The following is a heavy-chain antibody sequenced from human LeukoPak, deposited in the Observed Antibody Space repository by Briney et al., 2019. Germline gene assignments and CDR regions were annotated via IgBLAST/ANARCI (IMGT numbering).Heavy chain of an antibody. J-gene: IGHJ3*01. Sequence: PGGSLRLSCAASGFTVRDAAMTWVRQAPGKGLEWVSLIGSSGLNTDYADSVRGRFTISRDNSKNTLTLQMKSLRVEDTAIYYCARDIELSTWGLGTLVTVSS. V-gene: IGHV3-23*01. D-gene: IGHD5-12*01. CDR2: IGSSGLNT. CDR1: GFTVRDAA. CDR3: ARDIELST.